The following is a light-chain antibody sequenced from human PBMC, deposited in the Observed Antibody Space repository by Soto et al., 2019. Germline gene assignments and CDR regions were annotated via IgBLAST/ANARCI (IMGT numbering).Light chain of an antibody. CDR2: RDS. V-gene: IGLV3-9*01. Sequence: SYELTQPLSVSVALGQTARITCGGNNIGSKNVHWYQQKPGQAPVLVIYRDSNRPSGIPERFSGSNSGNTATLTISRAQAGDEADYYCQVWDRSTAEVVFGGGTKVTVL. CDR1: NIGSKN. J-gene: IGLJ2*01. CDR3: QVWDRSTAEVV.